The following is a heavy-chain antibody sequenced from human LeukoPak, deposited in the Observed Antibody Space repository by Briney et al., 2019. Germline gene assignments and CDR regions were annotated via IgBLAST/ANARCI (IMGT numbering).Heavy chain of an antibody. CDR3: AKGSCYDSSGSFYFDY. CDR2: ISGSGDNT. V-gene: IGHV3-23*01. J-gene: IGHJ4*02. D-gene: IGHD3-22*01. CDR1: GFTFSSYA. Sequence: GGSLRLSCAASGFTFSSYAMSWVRQAPGKGLEWVSGISGSGDNTYYADSVKGRFTISRDNSKNTLCVQVNSLGTEDTAAYYCAKGSCYDSSGSFYFDYWGQGTLVTVSS.